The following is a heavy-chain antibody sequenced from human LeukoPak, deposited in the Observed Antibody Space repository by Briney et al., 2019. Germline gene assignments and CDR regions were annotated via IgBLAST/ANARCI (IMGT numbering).Heavy chain of an antibody. CDR3: ARSRGYGDYVGDY. J-gene: IGHJ4*02. CDR1: GYTFTGYY. V-gene: IGHV1-18*04. CDR2: ISAYNGNT. D-gene: IGHD4-17*01. Sequence: GASVKVSCKASGYTFTGYYMHWVRQAPGQGLEWMGWISAYNGNTNYAQKLQGRVTMTTDTSTSTDYMELRSLRSDDTAVYYCARSRGYGDYVGDYWGQGTLVTVSS.